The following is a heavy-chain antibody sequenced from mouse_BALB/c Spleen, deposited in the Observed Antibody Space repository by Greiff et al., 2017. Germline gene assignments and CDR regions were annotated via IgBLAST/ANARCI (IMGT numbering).Heavy chain of an antibody. V-gene: IGHV5-6-3*01. CDR1: GFTFSSYG. CDR3: ARDQGGGAHYYAMDY. J-gene: IGHJ4*01. Sequence: EVQLVESGGGLVQPGGSLKLSCAASGFTFSSYGMSWVRQTPDKRLELVATINSNGGSTYYPDSVKGRFTISRDNAKNTLYLQMSSLKSEDTAMYYCARDQGGGAHYYAMDYWGQGTSVTVSS. CDR2: INSNGGST. D-gene: IGHD1-1*02.